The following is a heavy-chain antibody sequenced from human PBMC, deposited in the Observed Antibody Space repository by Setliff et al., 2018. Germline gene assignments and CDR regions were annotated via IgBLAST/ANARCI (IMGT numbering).Heavy chain of an antibody. CDR3: GRDRWGGG. D-gene: IGHD3-16*01. Sequence: HPGGSLRLSCAASGFTFTSYWMSWVRQAPGKGLEWVATINQDGGEQYYVDSVKGRFTISRDNGKNSLHLQMNSLRAEDTAVYYWGRDRWGGGGGQGNLVTVSS. CDR1: GFTFTSYW. J-gene: IGHJ4*02. CDR2: INQDGGEQ. V-gene: IGHV3-7*03.